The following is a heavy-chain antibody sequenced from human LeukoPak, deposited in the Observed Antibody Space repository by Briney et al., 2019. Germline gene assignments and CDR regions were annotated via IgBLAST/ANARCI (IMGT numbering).Heavy chain of an antibody. J-gene: IGHJ4*02. Sequence: GSLRLSCAASGFTFSAFSMNWVRQAPGKGLEWVSAISSSSSDIYYTDSVKGRFTISRDNANNFLYLQVSSLRAEDTAVYCCATGYTSGTRIDYWGQGTLVSVS. CDR2: ISSSSSDI. CDR1: GFTFSAFS. V-gene: IGHV3-21*01. CDR3: ATGYTSGTRIDY. D-gene: IGHD6-19*01.